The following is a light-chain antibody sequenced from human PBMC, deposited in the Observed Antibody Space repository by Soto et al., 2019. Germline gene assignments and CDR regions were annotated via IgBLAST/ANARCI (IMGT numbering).Light chain of an antibody. J-gene: IGKJ5*01. Sequence: ILVTQSPSSFSASPGDRVTITCRASQGISSYLAWYQQKPGKAPKLLIYAASTLQSGVPSRFSGSGSGTEFTLTISSLQPEDFATYYCQQLNTYPITFGQRTRLEIK. CDR2: AAS. V-gene: IGKV1-8*01. CDR3: QQLNTYPIT. CDR1: QGISSY.